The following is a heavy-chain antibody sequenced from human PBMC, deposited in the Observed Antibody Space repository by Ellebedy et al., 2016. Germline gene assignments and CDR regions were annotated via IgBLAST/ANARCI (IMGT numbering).Heavy chain of an antibody. CDR3: TRGLPGVAVWWYAFDV. V-gene: IGHV3-33*05. CDR2: VSYEGSKE. J-gene: IGHJ3*01. D-gene: IGHD2-21*01. CDR1: GFTFSTHG. Sequence: GGSLRLXCKTSGFTFSTHGMHWVRQAPGKGLEWVALVSYEGSKEYYGDSVMGRFNISRDNSMDTLYLQMNSLRIDDTAIYYCTRGLPGVAVWWYAFDVWGPGTVVTVSS.